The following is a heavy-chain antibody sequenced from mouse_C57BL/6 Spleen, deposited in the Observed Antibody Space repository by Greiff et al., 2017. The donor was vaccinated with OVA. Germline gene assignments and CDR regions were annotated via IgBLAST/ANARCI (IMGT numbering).Heavy chain of an antibody. D-gene: IGHD1-1*01. V-gene: IGHV1-50*01. CDR3: AYGSSLFAY. J-gene: IGHJ3*01. CDR2: IDPSDSYT. CDR1: GYTFTSYW. Sequence: QVQLQQSGAELVKPGASVKLSCKASGYTFTSYWMQWVKQRPGQGLEWIGEIDPSDSYTNYNQKFKGKATLTVDTSSSTAYMQLSSLTSEDSAVYYCAYGSSLFAYWGQGTLVTVSA.